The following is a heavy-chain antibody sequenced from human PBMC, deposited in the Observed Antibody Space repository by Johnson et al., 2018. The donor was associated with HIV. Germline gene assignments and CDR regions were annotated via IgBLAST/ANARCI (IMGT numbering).Heavy chain of an antibody. CDR1: GLTFSSYG. D-gene: IGHD4-17*01. CDR2: ISYDGSNK. CDR3: ARPGGDYSAFDI. J-gene: IGHJ3*02. V-gene: IGHV3-30*03. Sequence: QVQLVESGGGVVQPGRSLRLSCAASGLTFSSYGMHWVRQAPGKGLEWVAVISYDGSNKYYADSVKGRFTISRDNSKNTLYLQMNSLRAEDTAVYYCARPGGDYSAFDIWGQGTMVIVSS.